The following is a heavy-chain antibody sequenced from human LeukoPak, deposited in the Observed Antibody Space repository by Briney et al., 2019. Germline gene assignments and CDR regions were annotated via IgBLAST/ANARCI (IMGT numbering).Heavy chain of an antibody. J-gene: IGHJ4*02. CDR2: IFYVGDT. D-gene: IGHD6-13*01. CDR3: ARTSGSRYAYDDY. V-gene: IGHV4-39*01. CDR1: GGSISSSSYY. Sequence: SETLSLTCTVSGGSISSSSYYWGWVRQPPGKGLEYIGTIFYVGDTNYNPSLESRLTISVDTSKHEFSLKLRSVTAADSAVYYCARTSGSRYAYDDYWGQGTLVTVSS.